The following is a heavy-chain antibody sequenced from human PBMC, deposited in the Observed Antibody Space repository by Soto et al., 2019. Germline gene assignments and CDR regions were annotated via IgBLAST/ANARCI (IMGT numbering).Heavy chain of an antibody. CDR1: GSSIDDYA. CDR2: ISTSGGRT. CDR3: AREQAVAGYGIYYFDY. D-gene: IGHD6-19*01. J-gene: IGHJ4*02. Sequence: EVQVVESGGGLVQPGGSLTLSCVVSGSSIDDYAMHWVRQVPGKGLEWVSGISTSGGRTYYADSVRGRFTISRDNSKKTLYLEMNSLRAEDTAVYYCAREQAVAGYGIYYFDYWGQGTLVTVSS. V-gene: IGHV3-23*04.